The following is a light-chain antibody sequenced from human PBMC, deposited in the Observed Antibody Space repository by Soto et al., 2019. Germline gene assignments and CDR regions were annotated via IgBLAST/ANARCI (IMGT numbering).Light chain of an antibody. CDR1: QSVDSNY. J-gene: IGKJ1*01. CDR3: QLYYSGM. V-gene: IGKV3-20*01. CDR2: AAS. Sequence: EIVLTQSPGTLSLSPGERATLSCRASQSVDSNYLGWYQQKPGQAPRLLIYAASSRATGIPDRFSGGGSGTDFTLTISRLEREDIAVYYCQLYYSGMFGQGTKVEIK.